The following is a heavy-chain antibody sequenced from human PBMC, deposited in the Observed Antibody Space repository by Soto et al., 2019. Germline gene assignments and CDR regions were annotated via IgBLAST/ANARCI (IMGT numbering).Heavy chain of an antibody. Sequence: SETLSLTCTASGGSINTFYWSWVRQPAGKGLEWIGRIFSSGSTSFNPSLESRVAMSVGTSKNHFSLNLSSVTAADMAVYYCAREGSYSAYNFAHGIQLWSFDFWGQGALVTVSS. CDR2: IFSSGST. J-gene: IGHJ4*02. CDR3: AREGSYSAYNFAHGIQLWSFDF. D-gene: IGHD5-12*01. CDR1: GGSINTFY. V-gene: IGHV4-4*07.